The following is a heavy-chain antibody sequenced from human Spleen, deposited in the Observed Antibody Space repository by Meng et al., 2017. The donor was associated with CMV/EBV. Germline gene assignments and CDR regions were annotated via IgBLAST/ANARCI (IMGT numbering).Heavy chain of an antibody. D-gene: IGHD2-2*01. CDR2: VNHRGST. J-gene: IGHJ1*01. Sequence: GSLRLSCAVYGGSFSGYYWSWIRQTPGKGLEWIGEVNHRGSTNYKSSFKSRATISTDVSKSQFSLTLSSVTAADTAVYCCATRHCISTNCRFQHWGQGILVTVSS. V-gene: IGHV4-34*01. CDR1: GGSFSGYY. CDR3: ATRHCISTNCRFQH.